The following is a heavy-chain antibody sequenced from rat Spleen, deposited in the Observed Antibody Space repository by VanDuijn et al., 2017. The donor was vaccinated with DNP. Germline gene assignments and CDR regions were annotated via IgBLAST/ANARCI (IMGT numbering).Heavy chain of an antibody. CDR1: GFTFSNYY. CDR2: ISYDGSDI. CDR3: ARHAYPGHSYFDY. Sequence: EVQLVESGGGLVQPGRSLKLSCAASGFTFSNYYMAWVRQAPTKGLEWVATISYDGSDIYYRDSVKGRFTMSRDNAKSTLYLQMDSLRSEDTATYYCARHAYPGHSYFDYWGQGVMVTVSS. V-gene: IGHV5-7*01. J-gene: IGHJ2*01. D-gene: IGHD1-4*01.